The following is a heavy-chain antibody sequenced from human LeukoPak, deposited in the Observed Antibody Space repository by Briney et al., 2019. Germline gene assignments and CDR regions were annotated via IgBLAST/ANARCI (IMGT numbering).Heavy chain of an antibody. CDR1: GGSISSYY. D-gene: IGHD6-19*01. V-gene: IGHV4-59*08. CDR2: ISYSGST. CDR3: ARPDYSSGWYYFDY. Sequence: SETLSLTCTVSGGSISSYYWSWIRQSPGKGLEWIGYISYSGSTTYNPSLKSRVTISVDTSKNQFSLKLNSVTAADTAVYYCARPDYSSGWYYFDYWGQGTLVTVSS. J-gene: IGHJ4*02.